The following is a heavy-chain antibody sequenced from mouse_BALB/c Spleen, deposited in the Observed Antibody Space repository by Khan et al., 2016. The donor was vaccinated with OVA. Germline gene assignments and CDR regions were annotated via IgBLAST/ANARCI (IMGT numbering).Heavy chain of an antibody. Sequence: QVQLQQPGTELVRPGASVKLSCKASGYTFTNYWINWVKQRPGQGLEWIGNIYPSDSYTNYHQKFNDKATLTVDKSSSTAYMQLSSPTSEGSAFYYCRREGVGGSSFAYWGQGTLVTVSA. V-gene: IGHV1-69*02. CDR1: GYTFTNYW. CDR3: RREGVGGSSFAY. D-gene: IGHD1-1*02. CDR2: IYPSDSYT. J-gene: IGHJ3*01.